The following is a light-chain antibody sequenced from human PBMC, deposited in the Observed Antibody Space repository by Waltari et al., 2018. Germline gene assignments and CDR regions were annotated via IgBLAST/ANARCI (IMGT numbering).Light chain of an antibody. Sequence: IVLTQSPGTLSLSLGARAPLSCRTSQSVGRTLAWYQQTPGQAPSLLIYGASIRATGSPYRISGSGSGTDFSLTISRLEPEDFAVYYCQHYVRLPVTFGQGTKVEIK. V-gene: IGKV3-20*01. J-gene: IGKJ1*01. CDR3: QHYVRLPVT. CDR1: QSVGRT. CDR2: GAS.